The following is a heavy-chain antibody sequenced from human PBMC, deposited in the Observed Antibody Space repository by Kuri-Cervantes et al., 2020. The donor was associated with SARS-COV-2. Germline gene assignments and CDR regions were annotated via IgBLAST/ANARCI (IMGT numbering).Heavy chain of an antibody. CDR1: RFTFSSYA. CDR3: AKDREYSSSIGQVDY. J-gene: IGHJ4*02. Sequence: GESLKISCAASRFTFSSYAMSWVRQAPGKGLEWVSAISGSGGSTYYADSVKGRFTISRDNSKNTLYLQMNSLRAEDTAVYYCAKDREYSSSIGQVDYWGQGTLVTVSS. CDR2: ISGSGGST. V-gene: IGHV3-23*01. D-gene: IGHD6-6*01.